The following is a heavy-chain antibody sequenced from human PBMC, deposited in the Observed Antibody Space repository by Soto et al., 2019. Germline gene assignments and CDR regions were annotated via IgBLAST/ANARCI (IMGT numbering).Heavy chain of an antibody. V-gene: IGHV3-74*01. J-gene: IGHJ1*01. CDR1: GFTFSSYW. Sequence: EVQLVESGGGLVQPGGSLRLSCVSSGFTFSSYWMHWVRQAPGKGLVWVSSISNDGSSTSYADPVKGRFTISRDNAKHTLYLQMNSLRAEDTAVYYCARLPNKSPQNWGQGTLVIVSP. CDR3: ARLPNKSPQN. CDR2: ISNDGSST.